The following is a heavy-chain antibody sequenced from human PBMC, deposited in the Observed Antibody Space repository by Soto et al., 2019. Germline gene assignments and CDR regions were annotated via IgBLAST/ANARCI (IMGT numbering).Heavy chain of an antibody. CDR1: GYTFTSYV. CDR2: IRTSNTNT. CDR3: ARGAFGEVSFDD. V-gene: IGHV1-18*01. D-gene: IGHD3-10*01. Sequence: ASVKVSCKASGYTFTSYVISWVRQAPGQGLEWMGWIRTSNTNTNYAKNLQGRVTMTTEKSTSTAYMELRSLRSDDTAVYYCARGAFGEVSFDDWGQGTQVTVSS. J-gene: IGHJ4*02.